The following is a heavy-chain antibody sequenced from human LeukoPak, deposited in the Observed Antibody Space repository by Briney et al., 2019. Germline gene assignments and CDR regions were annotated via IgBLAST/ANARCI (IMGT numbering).Heavy chain of an antibody. CDR2: ISGSGGET. CDR3: TKAPGTATAARYFEY. CDR1: GFIFSNYV. J-gene: IGHJ4*02. V-gene: IGHV3-23*01. Sequence: GGSLRLSCAASGFIFSNYVVSWVRQAPGKGLEWVSVISGSGGETNYAASVKGRFTISRDNSKNTLYLQMNSLRAEDTAVYHCTKAPGTATAARYFEYWGQGTLVTVSS. D-gene: IGHD1-1*01.